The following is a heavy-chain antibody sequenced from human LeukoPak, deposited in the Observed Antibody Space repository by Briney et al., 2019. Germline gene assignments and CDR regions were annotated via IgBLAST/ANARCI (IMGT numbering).Heavy chain of an antibody. CDR1: GGTFSSYA. D-gene: IGHD1-26*01. V-gene: IGHV1-69*01. J-gene: IGHJ4*02. CDR2: IIPIFGTA. CDR3: ATPGPIVGAQYGFFDY. Sequence: SVKVSCKASGGTFSSYAISWVRQAPGQGLEWMGGIIPIFGTANYAQKFQGRVTITADESTSTAYMELSSLRSEDTAVYYCATPGPIVGAQYGFFDYWGQGTLVTVSS.